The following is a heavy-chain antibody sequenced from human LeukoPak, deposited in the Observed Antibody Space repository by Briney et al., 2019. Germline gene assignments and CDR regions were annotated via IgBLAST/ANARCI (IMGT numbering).Heavy chain of an antibody. V-gene: IGHV4-34*01. D-gene: IGHD1-26*01. CDR1: GGSFSGYY. Sequence: PSETLSLTCAVYGGSFSGYYWSWIRQPPGKGLEWIGEINHSGSTNYNPSLKSRVTISVATSKNQFSLKLSSVTAADTAVYYCARVTRIVGATNWFDPWGQGTLVTVSS. CDR2: INHSGST. J-gene: IGHJ5*02. CDR3: ARVTRIVGATNWFDP.